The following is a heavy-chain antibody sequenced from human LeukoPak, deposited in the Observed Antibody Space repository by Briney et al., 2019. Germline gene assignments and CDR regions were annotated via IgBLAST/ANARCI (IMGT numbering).Heavy chain of an antibody. V-gene: IGHV3-23*01. CDR2: ISASGGTT. CDR1: GFTFSTYA. CDR3: AKDISTSWYEKYFQH. Sequence: GGSLRLSCAASGFTFSTYAMSWVRQAPGRGWDGVSPISASGGTTYYADSVKGRFTISRDSSKNMLYLQMNSLRAEDTAVYYCAKDISTSWYEKYFQHWGQGTLVTVSS. J-gene: IGHJ1*01. D-gene: IGHD6-19*01.